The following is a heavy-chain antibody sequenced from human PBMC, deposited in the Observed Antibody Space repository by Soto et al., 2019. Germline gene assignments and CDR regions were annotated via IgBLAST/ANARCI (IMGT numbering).Heavy chain of an antibody. CDR1: GFIFSSYT. V-gene: IGHV3-30-3*01. CDR2: ITYDGSNQ. CDR3: ARAPRGSYREFDY. D-gene: IGHD1-26*01. J-gene: IGHJ4*02. Sequence: PGGSLRLSCAASGFIFSSYTMHWVRQAPGKGLGWVGVITYDGSNQYYADSVKGRFTISRDNSRNMLFLQMNSLRPDDTAVYYCARAPRGSYREFDYSGPGTLVTVSS.